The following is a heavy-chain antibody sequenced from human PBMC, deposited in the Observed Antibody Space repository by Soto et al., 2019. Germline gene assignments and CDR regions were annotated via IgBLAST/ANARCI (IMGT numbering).Heavy chain of an antibody. CDR1: GGSISSGGYY. V-gene: IGHV4-31*03. CDR3: ARGLQTPYYYYGMDV. J-gene: IGHJ6*02. Sequence: SDTLSLTCTASGGSISSGGYYWSWIRQHPGKGLEWIGYIYYSGSTYYNPSLKSRVTISVDTSKNQFSLKLSSVTAADTAVYYCARGLQTPYYYYGMDVWGQGTTVTVSS. CDR2: IYYSGST.